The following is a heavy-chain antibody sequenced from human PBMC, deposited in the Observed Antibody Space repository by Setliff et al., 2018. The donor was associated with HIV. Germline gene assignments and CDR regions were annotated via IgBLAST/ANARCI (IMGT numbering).Heavy chain of an antibody. J-gene: IGHJ3*02. CDR3: AKNKLGGAFDM. CDR1: GDTFSKHA. V-gene: IGHV1-69*13. CDR2: FIPTYDTT. D-gene: IGHD1-26*01. Sequence: SVKVSCKASGDTFSKHADSWVRQAPGQGLEWMGSFIPTYDTTSYAREFQGRLTITADESTSTVYMDLSRLTSDDTAIFFCAKNKLGGAFDMWGQGTMVTVSS.